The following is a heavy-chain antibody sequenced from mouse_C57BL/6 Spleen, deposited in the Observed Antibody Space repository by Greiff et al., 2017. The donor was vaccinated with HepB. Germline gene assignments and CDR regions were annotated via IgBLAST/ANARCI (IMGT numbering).Heavy chain of an antibody. Sequence: EVMLVESGGGLVKPGGSLKLSCAASGFTFSSYAMSWVRQTPEKRLEWVATISDGGSYTYYPDNVKGRFTISRDNAKNNLYLQMSHLKSEDTAMYYCARAIRPFDYWGQGTTLTVSS. CDR2: ISDGGSYT. CDR3: ARAIRPFDY. J-gene: IGHJ2*01. V-gene: IGHV5-4*03. CDR1: GFTFSSYA.